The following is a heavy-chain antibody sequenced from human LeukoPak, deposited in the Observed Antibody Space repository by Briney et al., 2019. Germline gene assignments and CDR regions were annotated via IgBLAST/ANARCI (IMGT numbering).Heavy chain of an antibody. Sequence: SETLSLTCTVSGGSISSYYWSWIRQPPGKGLECIGYIYYSGSTNYNPSLKSRVTISVDTSKNQFSLKLSSVTAADTAVYYCARDGVGYYYGMDVWGQGTTVTVSS. CDR3: ARDGVGYYYGMDV. D-gene: IGHD3-3*01. CDR1: GGSISSYY. CDR2: IYYSGST. V-gene: IGHV4-59*01. J-gene: IGHJ6*02.